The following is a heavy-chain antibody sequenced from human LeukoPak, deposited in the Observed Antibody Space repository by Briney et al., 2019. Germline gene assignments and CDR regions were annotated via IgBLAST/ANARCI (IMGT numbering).Heavy chain of an antibody. J-gene: IGHJ6*03. V-gene: IGHV3-7*01. CDR3: ARAETTVTTIFYYYYMDV. CDR2: IKQDGSEK. Sequence: GGSLRLSCGASAFTFSSYWMSWVRQAPGKGLEWVANIKQDGSEKYYVDSVKGRFTISRDNAKNSLYLQMNSLRVEDTAVYYCARAETTVTTIFYYYYMDVWGKGTTVTVSS. CDR1: AFTFSSYW. D-gene: IGHD4-17*01.